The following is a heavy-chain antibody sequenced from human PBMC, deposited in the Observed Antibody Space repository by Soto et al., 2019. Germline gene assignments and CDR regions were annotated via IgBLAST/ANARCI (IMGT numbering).Heavy chain of an antibody. J-gene: IGHJ5*01. V-gene: IGHV4-30-4*01. Sequence: PSETLSLTCTVSGASISSGDYYWSWIRQPPGEGLEWIGYIYHSGSTYYNPSLKSRAIISVDTSKNQFSLLLASVTAADTAAYYCARVNGTCTICYWQGWFDSWGQGTLVTVSS. D-gene: IGHD2-21*02. CDR2: IYHSGST. CDR3: ARVNGTCTICYWQGWFDS. CDR1: GASISSGDYY.